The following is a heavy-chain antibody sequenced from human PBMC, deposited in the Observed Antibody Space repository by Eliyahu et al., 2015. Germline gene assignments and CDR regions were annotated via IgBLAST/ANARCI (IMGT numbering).Heavy chain of an antibody. Sequence: QAXLVQSXAEVKKPGATVXVSCKAXDYXFSDYGGNWLRQAPGQGPGWMGRXSAYHGETNYAQKXQGRVTLTKDTSASTVYMELERLTSDDTAVYYCARDGQDSVTLSYLDPWGQGTLVTVSS. CDR1: DYXFSDYG. V-gene: IGHV1-18*01. CDR3: ARDGQDSVTLSYLDP. CDR2: XSAYHGET. D-gene: IGHD1-26*01. J-gene: IGHJ5*02.